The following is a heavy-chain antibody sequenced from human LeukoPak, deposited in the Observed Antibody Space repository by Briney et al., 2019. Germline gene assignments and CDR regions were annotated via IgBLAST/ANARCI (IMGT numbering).Heavy chain of an antibody. D-gene: IGHD5-12*01. CDR2: INHSGST. CDR1: GGSFSGYY. CDR3: ARQGWWLRYGGYDY. J-gene: IGHJ4*02. V-gene: IGHV4-34*01. Sequence: SETLSLTCAVYGGSFSGYYWSWIRQPPGKGLEWIGEINHSGSTNYNPSLKSRVTISVDTSKNQFSLKLSSVTAADTAVYYCARQGWWLRYGGYDYWGQGTLVTVSS.